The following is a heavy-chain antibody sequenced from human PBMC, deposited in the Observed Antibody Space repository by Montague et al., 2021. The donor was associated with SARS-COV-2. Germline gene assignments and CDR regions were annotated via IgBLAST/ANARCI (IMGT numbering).Heavy chain of an antibody. J-gene: IGHJ6*02. CDR1: GGSFSGFY. Sequence: SETLSLTCAASGGSFSGFYWSWVRQSPGKGLEWIGGVNHSESTNYNPSLKGRVTISVDRSKNKFSLRLRSVTAADTAVYYCARGRGIYFASRGGLYYIDVWGQGTTVTVSS. V-gene: IGHV4-34*01. CDR3: ARGRGIYFASRGGLYYIDV. CDR2: VNHSEST. D-gene: IGHD3-9*01.